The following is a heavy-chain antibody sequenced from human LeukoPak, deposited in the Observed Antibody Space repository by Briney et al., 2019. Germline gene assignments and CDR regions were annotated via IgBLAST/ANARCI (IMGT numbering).Heavy chain of an antibody. D-gene: IGHD5-18*01. Sequence: ETLSLTCTVSGGSISSSSYYWGWIRQPPGKGLEWVANIKQDGSEKYYVDSVKGRFTISRDNAKNSLYLQMNSLRAEDTAVYYCARVPDTWGQGTLVTVSS. CDR2: IKQDGSEK. CDR3: ARVPDT. CDR1: GGSISSSSYY. J-gene: IGHJ4*02. V-gene: IGHV3-7*01.